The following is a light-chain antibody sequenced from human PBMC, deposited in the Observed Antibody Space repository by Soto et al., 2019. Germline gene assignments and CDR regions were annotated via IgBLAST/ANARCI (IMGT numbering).Light chain of an antibody. Sequence: DIPMTQSTSSLSASVGDRVTITCRASQSISSYLNWYQQKPGKAPKLLIYAASSLQSGVPSRFSGSGSGTDFPLTIMSLQPEDFATYYCQQSYSTPLTFGGGTKVEIK. CDR1: QSISSY. V-gene: IGKV1-39*01. CDR2: AAS. J-gene: IGKJ4*01. CDR3: QQSYSTPLT.